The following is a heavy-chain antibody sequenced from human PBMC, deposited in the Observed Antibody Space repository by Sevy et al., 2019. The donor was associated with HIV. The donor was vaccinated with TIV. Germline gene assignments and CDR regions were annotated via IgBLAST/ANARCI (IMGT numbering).Heavy chain of an antibody. D-gene: IGHD3-22*01. CDR3: ASYTYYYDNRGYNS. CDR1: GFTFSDHY. J-gene: IGHJ4*02. V-gene: IGHV3-11*01. Sequence: GWSLRLSCAASGFTFSDHYMSWIRQAPGKGLEWVSYISSSGSTIYYADSVKGRFTISRDNAKNSLNLQMNSLRAEDTAVYYCASYTYYYDNRGYNSWGQGTLVTVSS. CDR2: ISSSGSTI.